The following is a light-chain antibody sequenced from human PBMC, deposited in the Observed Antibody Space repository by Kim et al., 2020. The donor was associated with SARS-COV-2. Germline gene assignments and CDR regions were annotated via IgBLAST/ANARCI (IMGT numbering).Light chain of an antibody. J-gene: IGKJ1*01. V-gene: IGKV1-27*01. Sequence: ASVGDSVTITCRASQDISNYLAWFQLKPGKAPKLLIYAASALHPWVPSLFSGSGSGTDFTLTVTSLQPEDVATYYCQKCDSAPWTFGQGTKVDIK. CDR2: AAS. CDR3: QKCDSAPWT. CDR1: QDISNY.